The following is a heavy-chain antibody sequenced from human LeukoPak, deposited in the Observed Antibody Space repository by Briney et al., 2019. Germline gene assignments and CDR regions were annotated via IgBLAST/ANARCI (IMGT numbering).Heavy chain of an antibody. CDR2: ISAYNGNT. D-gene: IGHD2-2*01. J-gene: IGHJ4*02. CDR3: ARDPGVVPAATVLDY. CDR1: GYTFTSYG. V-gene: IGHV1-18*01. Sequence: ASVEVSCKASGYTFTSYGISWVRQAPGQGLEWMGWISAYNGNTNYAQKLQGRVTMTTDTSTSTAYMELRSLRSDDTAVYYCARDPGVVPAATVLDYWGQGTLVTVSS.